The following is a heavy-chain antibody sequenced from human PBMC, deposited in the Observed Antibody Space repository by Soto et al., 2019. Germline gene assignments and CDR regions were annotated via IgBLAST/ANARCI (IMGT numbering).Heavy chain of an antibody. J-gene: IGHJ4*02. CDR2: FIPVYRTL. CDR1: GGSFGNSA. D-gene: IGHD3-3*01. CDR3: ATGVIWIGYFTVDS. Sequence: QVLLVQSGAEVKKPGSSVKISCKASGGSFGNSAINWVRQTPGQGLEWLGGFIPVYRTLNYAQKLQGRVTITADESTGTAYMTLNRLASNDTAVYYCATGVIWIGYFTVDSWGQGTRVTVSS. V-gene: IGHV1-69*01.